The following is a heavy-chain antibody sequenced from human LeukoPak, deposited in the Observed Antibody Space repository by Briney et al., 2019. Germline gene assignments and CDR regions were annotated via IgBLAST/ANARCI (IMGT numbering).Heavy chain of an antibody. CDR3: ARSKIGYDFWSGYYGGRIDY. CDR2: IIPIFGTA. V-gene: IGHV1-69*13. Sequence: SVKVSCKASGGTFSSYATSWVRQAPGQGLEWMGGIIPIFGTANYAQKFQGRVTITADESTSTAYMELSSLRSEDTAVYYCARSKIGYDFWSGYYGGRIDYWGQATLASVSS. CDR1: GGTFSSYA. D-gene: IGHD3-3*01. J-gene: IGHJ4*02.